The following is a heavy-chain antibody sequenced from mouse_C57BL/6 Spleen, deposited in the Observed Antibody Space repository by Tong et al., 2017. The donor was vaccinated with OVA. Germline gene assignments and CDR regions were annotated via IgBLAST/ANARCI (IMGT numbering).Heavy chain of an antibody. V-gene: IGHV5-4*01. CDR3: ARRGYYGSAPFDY. CDR1: GFTFSSYA. J-gene: IGHJ2*01. Sequence: EVQLQESGGGLVKPGGSLKLSCAASGFTFSSYAMSWVRQTPEKRLEWVATISDGGSYTYYPDNVKGRFTISRDNAKNNLYLQMSHLKSEDTAMYYCARRGYYGSAPFDYWGQGTTLTVSS. D-gene: IGHD1-1*01. CDR2: ISDGGSYT.